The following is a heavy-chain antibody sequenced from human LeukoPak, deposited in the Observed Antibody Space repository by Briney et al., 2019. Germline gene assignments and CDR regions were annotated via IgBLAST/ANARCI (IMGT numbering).Heavy chain of an antibody. CDR1: GGSISSTSYY. CDR2: IYYSGST. CDR3: ARDRTLDLYGSRFDP. V-gene: IGHV4-39*07. D-gene: IGHD1-7*01. Sequence: PSETLSLTCTVSGGSISSTSYYWGWIRQPPGKGLEWIGNIYYSGSTYYNPSLKSRVTISVDTSKNQFSLKLSSVTAADTAVYYCARDRTLDLYGSRFDPWGQGTLVTVSS. J-gene: IGHJ5*02.